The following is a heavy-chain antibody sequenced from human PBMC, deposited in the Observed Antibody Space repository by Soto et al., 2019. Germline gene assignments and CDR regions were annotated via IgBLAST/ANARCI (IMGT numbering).Heavy chain of an antibody. V-gene: IGHV2-5*02. D-gene: IGHD2-15*01. CDR3: AHSQNLGSCRCGSCYWFDL. CDR2: IYWDDDK. Sequence: QITLKESGPTVVKPTQTLTLTCTFSGFSLRTSGVGVGWIRQPPGKALEWLALIYWDDDKRYSPSLKNRLTINKYTPKHQVVLTMTNMDPVDTATYYCAHSQNLGSCRCGSCYWFDLWGQGTLVTVSS. J-gene: IGHJ5*02. CDR1: GFSLRTSGVG.